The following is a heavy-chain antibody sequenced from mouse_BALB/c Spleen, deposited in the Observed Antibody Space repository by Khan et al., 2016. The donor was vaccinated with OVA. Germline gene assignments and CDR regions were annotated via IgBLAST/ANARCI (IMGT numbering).Heavy chain of an antibody. CDR1: CYSITSDYA. CDR3: ARSIICLYGSGPY. Sequence: EVQLQESGPGLVKPSQSLSLTCTVTCYSITSDYAWNWIRQFSGNKLEWMGYTSHSASTSYNPSFKSRIPIIRDTSKYQFFLQLNSMTTQDSATYYCARSIICLYGSGPYWGHGILVSVSA. V-gene: IGHV3-2*02. CDR2: TSHSAST. D-gene: IGHD1-1*01. J-gene: IGHJ3*01.